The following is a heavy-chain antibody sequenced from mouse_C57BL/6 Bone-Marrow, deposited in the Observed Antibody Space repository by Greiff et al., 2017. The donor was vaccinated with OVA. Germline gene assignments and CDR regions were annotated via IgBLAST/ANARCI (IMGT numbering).Heavy chain of an antibody. D-gene: IGHD1-1*01. J-gene: IGHJ2*01. CDR3: ARDYGSLYFDY. CDR2: IYPGSGNT. Sequence: VKLMESGAELVRPGASVKLSCKASGYTFTDYYINWVKQRPGQGLEWIARIYPGSGNTYYNEKFKGKATLTAEKSSSTAYMQLSSLTSEDSAVYFCARDYGSLYFDYWGQGTTLTVSS. V-gene: IGHV1-76*01. CDR1: GYTFTDYY.